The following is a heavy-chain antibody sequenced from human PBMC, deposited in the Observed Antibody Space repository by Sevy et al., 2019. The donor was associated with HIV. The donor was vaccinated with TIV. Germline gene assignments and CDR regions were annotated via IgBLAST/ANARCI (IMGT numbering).Heavy chain of an antibody. D-gene: IGHD2-21*01. CDR1: GDSMNSATYS. J-gene: IGHJ3*01. CDR2: VYFSGGI. V-gene: IGHV4-30-2*01. CDR3: ARAEAFGLLKNVFYL. Sequence: SETLSLTCEVSGDSMNSATYSWSWIRQPPGGGLEWIGYVYFSGGIYYNPSLESRVTISVDRSRNDFSLKLTSVTSADTAVYYCARAEAFGLLKNVFYLWGQGTTVTVSS.